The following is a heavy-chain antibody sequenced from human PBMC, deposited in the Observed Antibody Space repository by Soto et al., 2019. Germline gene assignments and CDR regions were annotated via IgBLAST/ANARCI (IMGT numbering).Heavy chain of an antibody. J-gene: IGHJ6*02. CDR3: AGPDCSSTSCYGDYYYAMDV. Sequence: EVQLVESGGGLVKPGGSLRLSCAASGFTFSSYSMNWVRQAPGKGLEWVSSISSSSSYIYYADSVKGRFTISRDNAKNSLYLQMNSLRAEDTAVYYCAGPDCSSTSCYGDYYYAMDVWGQGTTVTVSS. D-gene: IGHD2-2*01. CDR1: GFTFSSYS. V-gene: IGHV3-21*01. CDR2: ISSSSSYI.